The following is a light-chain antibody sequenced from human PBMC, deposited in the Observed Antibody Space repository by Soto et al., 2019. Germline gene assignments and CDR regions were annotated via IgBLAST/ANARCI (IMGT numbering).Light chain of an antibody. Sequence: ETVLTQSPGTRSLSPGERVTLSCRTSQSVDFHLAWYQQKPGQAPRLLLYDASVRATASPARFSGSGSGTDFTLTISSLEPEDFAIYYCQQRSSWPSFGQGTRLEIK. J-gene: IGKJ5*01. CDR3: QQRSSWPS. V-gene: IGKV3-11*01. CDR1: QSVDFH. CDR2: DAS.